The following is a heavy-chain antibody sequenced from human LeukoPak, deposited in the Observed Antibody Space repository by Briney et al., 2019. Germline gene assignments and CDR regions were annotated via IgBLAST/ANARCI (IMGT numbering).Heavy chain of an antibody. J-gene: IGHJ6*02. CDR2: TYYMSKYYN. D-gene: IGHD6-19*01. V-gene: IGHV6-1*01. Sequence: SQTLSLTCALPGDTLSINSAAWNWIRHSPSRGLECLARTYYMSKYYNDYAVSVKSRITINPDTSKNQFSLQLNSVTPEDTAVYYCARDQRNSSGWYDYYYYGMDVWGQGTTVTVSS. CDR3: ARDQRNSSGWYDYYYYGMDV. CDR1: GDTLSINSAA.